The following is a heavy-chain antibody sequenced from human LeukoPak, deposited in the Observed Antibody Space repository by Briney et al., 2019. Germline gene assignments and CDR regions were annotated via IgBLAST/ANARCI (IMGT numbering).Heavy chain of an antibody. CDR1: GGTFSSYA. Sequence: ASVKVSCKASGGTFSSYAISWVRQAPGQGLEWMGGIIPIFGTANYAQKFQGRVTITTDESTSTAYMELSSLRSEDTAVYYCARDRGVPGPGNALDIWGQGTMVTVSS. J-gene: IGHJ3*02. CDR3: ARDRGVPGPGNALDI. CDR2: IIPIFGTA. D-gene: IGHD2-8*01. V-gene: IGHV1-69*05.